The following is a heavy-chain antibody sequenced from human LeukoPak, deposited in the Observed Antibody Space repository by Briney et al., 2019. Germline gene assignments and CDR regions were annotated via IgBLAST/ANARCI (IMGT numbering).Heavy chain of an antibody. V-gene: IGHV4-4*09. J-gene: IGHJ4*02. CDR1: GGSIRTYY. CDR2: IYTSGST. Sequence: SETLSLTCTVSGGSIRTYYWSWIRQPPGKGLEWIGYIYTSGSTNYNPSLKSRDTMSLDTSENQFSLKLSSVTAADTAVYYCARGDFYRYYFDYWGQGTLVTVSS. D-gene: IGHD2/OR15-2a*01. CDR3: ARGDFYRYYFDY.